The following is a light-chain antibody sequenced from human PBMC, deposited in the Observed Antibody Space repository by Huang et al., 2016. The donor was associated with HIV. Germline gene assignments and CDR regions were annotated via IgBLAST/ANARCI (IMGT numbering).Light chain of an antibody. CDR1: QSVTNF. CDR3: QQRNDWPPYT. V-gene: IGKV3-11*01. Sequence: EVVLTQSPATLSLSPGERATLSCRASQSVTNFLAWYQQKPGQPPRLLIYDASTRATGTPPRFSGSGSGTDFTLTISSLEPEDFAVYYCQQRNDWPPYTFGQGTRLEIK. CDR2: DAS. J-gene: IGKJ2*01.